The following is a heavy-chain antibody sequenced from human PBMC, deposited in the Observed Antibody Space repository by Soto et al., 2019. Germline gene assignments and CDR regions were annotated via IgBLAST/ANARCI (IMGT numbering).Heavy chain of an antibody. J-gene: IGHJ3*02. D-gene: IGHD5-18*01. CDR1: GGSISSGGYS. CDR2: IYHSGST. V-gene: IGHV4-30-2*01. CDR3: ARGLDTAMVSHALYI. Sequence: SETLSLTSAVSGGSISSGGYSWSWIRQPPGKGLEWIGYIYHSGSTYYNPSLKSRVTISVDRSKNQFSLKLSSVTAADTAVYYCARGLDTAMVSHALYIPGQG.